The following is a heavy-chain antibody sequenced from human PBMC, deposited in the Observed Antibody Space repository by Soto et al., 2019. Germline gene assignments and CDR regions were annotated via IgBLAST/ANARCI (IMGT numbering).Heavy chain of an antibody. CDR1: GYTFTSYA. D-gene: IGHD3-9*01. V-gene: IGHV1-3*01. Sequence: ASVKVSCKASGYTFTSYAMHWVRQAPGQRLEWMGWINAGNGNTKYSQKFQGRVTITGDTSASTAYMELSSLRSEDTAVYYCARASIRYFDWSLGYWGQGTLVTVSS. CDR3: ARASIRYFDWSLGY. J-gene: IGHJ4*02. CDR2: INAGNGNT.